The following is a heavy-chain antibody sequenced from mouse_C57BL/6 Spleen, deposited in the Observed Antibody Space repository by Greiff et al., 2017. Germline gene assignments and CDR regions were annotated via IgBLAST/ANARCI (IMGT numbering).Heavy chain of an antibody. D-gene: IGHD2-5*01. J-gene: IGHJ3*01. Sequence: QVQLQQSGPGLVQPSQSLSITCTVSGFSLTSYGVHWVRQSPGKGLEWLGVIWSGGSTDYNAAFISRLSISKDNSKSQVFFKMSRLQADDTAIYYCARRHSNYRTWFAYWGQGTLVTVSA. CDR3: ARRHSNYRTWFAY. CDR2: IWSGGST. V-gene: IGHV2-2*01. CDR1: GFSLTSYG.